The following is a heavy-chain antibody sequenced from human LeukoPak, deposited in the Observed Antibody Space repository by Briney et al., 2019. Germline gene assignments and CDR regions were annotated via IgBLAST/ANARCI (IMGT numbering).Heavy chain of an antibody. CDR1: GGTFSIYA. J-gene: IGHJ4*02. V-gene: IGHV1-18*01. CDR2: IHTYNGHT. Sequence: ASVKVSCKVSGGTFSIYAITWVRQAPGQGLEWMGWIHTYNGHTNYAQELQGRVTMTTDTSTSTAYMELRSLRSDDTAVYYCARDHKDYYGSGSYDYWGQGTLVTVSS. CDR3: ARDHKDYYGSGSYDY. D-gene: IGHD3-10*01.